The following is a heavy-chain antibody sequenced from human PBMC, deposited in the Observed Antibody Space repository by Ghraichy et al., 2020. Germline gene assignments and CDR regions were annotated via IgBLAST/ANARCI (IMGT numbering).Heavy chain of an antibody. CDR2: ISAYNGNT. D-gene: IGHD2-2*01. CDR3: ARGPYCSSTSCYCDY. J-gene: IGHJ4*02. V-gene: IGHV1-18*01. CDR1: GYTFTSYG. Sequence: ASVKVSCKASGYTFTSYGISWVRQAPGQGLEWMGWISAYNGNTNYAQKLQGRVTMTTDTSTSTAYMELRSLRSDDTAVYYCARGPYCSSTSCYCDYWGQGTLVTVSS.